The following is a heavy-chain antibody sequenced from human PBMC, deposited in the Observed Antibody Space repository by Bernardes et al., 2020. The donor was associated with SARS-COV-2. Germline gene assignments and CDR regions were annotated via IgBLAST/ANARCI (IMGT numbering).Heavy chain of an antibody. D-gene: IGHD6-19*01. V-gene: IGHV3-23*01. Sequence: GGSLRLSCAASGFTFSSYAMIWVRQAPGKGLEWVSGTIGSGDTTNYADSVKGRFTVARDNSKNILYLQMSSLRAEDTAVYYCARVVSGPNVGTDAFAVWGRGTTVTVSS. CDR2: TIGSGDTT. J-gene: IGHJ3*01. CDR3: ARVVSGPNVGTDAFAV. CDR1: GFTFSSYA.